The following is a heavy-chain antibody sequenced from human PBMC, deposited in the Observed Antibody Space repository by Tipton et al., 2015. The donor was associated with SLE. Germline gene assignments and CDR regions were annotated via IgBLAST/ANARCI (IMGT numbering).Heavy chain of an antibody. V-gene: IGHV3-9*01. CDR1: GATPDEFGFTFRDFA. D-gene: IGHD5-12*01. CDR2: ISWNSGTI. CDR3: GRRAQTGGYEAP. Sequence: SLRLSCAASGATPDEFGFTFRDFAFHWVRQAPGKGLEWVSGISWNSGTIAYADSVKGRFTISRDNAKNSLYLQMNSLRAEDTAFYYCGRRAQTGGYEAPWGQGTLVTVSS. J-gene: IGHJ5*02.